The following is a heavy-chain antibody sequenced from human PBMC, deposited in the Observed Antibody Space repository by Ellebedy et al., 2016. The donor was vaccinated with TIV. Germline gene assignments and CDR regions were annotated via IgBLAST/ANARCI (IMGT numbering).Heavy chain of an antibody. V-gene: IGHV1-46*03. J-gene: IGHJ4*02. D-gene: IGHD1-1*01. Sequence: ASVKVSCXASGYTFTSYDINWVRQAPGQGLEWMGIINPSGGSTSYAQKFQGRVTMTRDTSTSTVYMELSSLRSEDTAVYYCASTDWNDVYFDHWGQGTLVTVSS. CDR3: ASTDWNDVYFDH. CDR2: INPSGGST. CDR1: GYTFTSYD.